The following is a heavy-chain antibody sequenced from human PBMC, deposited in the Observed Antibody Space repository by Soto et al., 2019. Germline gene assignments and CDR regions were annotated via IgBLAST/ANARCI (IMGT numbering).Heavy chain of an antibody. Sequence: EVRLLESGGGLGKPGGSLTLSCATSGLTFSNYAMSWVRQAPGGGLEWVSSMSGSSSTTYYADSVRGRFTISRDRSKNTLYLQMSSLRAEDTALYYCAKNQERELPRVIDFWGQGTLVTVSS. CDR3: AKNQERELPRVIDF. D-gene: IGHD1-7*01. J-gene: IGHJ4*02. V-gene: IGHV3-23*01. CDR1: GLTFSNYA. CDR2: MSGSSSTT.